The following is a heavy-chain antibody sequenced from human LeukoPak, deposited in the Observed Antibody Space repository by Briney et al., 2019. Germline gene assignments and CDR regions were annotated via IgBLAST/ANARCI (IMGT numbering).Heavy chain of an antibody. CDR3: AYDILTGYDNWFDP. Sequence: ASVKVSCKASGGTFSSYAISWVRQAPGQGLEWMGWINPNSGGTNYAQKFQGRVTMTRDTSISTAYMELSRLRSDDTAVYYCAYDILTGYDNWFDPWGQGTLVTVSS. D-gene: IGHD3-9*01. CDR1: GGTFSSYA. V-gene: IGHV1-2*02. J-gene: IGHJ5*02. CDR2: INPNSGGT.